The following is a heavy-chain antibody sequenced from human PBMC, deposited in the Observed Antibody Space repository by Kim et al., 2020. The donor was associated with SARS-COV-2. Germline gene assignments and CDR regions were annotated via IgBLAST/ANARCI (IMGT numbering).Heavy chain of an antibody. D-gene: IGHD2-21*02. Sequence: GGSLRLSCAASGFTFSGSAMHWVRQASGKGLEWVGRIRSKANSYATAYAASVEGRFTIFRDDSKNTANLQMNSLKTEDTAVYYCTSGWGPRNYYYYGMDDWGQGTTVTVSS. J-gene: IGHJ6*02. V-gene: IGHV3-73*01. CDR3: TSGWGPRNYYYYGMDD. CDR1: GFTFSGSA. CDR2: IRSKANSYAT.